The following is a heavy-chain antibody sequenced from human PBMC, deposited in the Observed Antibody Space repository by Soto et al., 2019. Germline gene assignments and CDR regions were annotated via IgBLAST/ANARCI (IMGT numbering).Heavy chain of an antibody. Sequence: QLQLQESGPGLVKPSQTLSLTCTVSGGSISRGGYFWSWIRQHPGKGLEWIGYIYYSGTTYYNPSLKSRLTISVDTSKNQFPLNLLSVTAADPALYSWARVESSGTFDYGGQGTLVTVSS. D-gene: IGHD3-10*01. CDR3: ARVESSGTFDY. CDR2: IYYSGTT. V-gene: IGHV4-31*03. CDR1: GGSISRGGYF. J-gene: IGHJ4*02.